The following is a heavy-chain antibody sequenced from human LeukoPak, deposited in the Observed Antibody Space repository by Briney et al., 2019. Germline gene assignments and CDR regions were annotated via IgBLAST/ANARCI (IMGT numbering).Heavy chain of an antibody. V-gene: IGHV1-18*04. D-gene: IGHD1-1*01. J-gene: IGHJ5*02. CDR3: ARKGPTWNDDPYNWFDP. CDR2: ISAYNGNT. CDR1: GYTFTIYG. Sequence: ASVRVSYTASGYTFTIYGISWVRQAPGQGREWMGWISAYNGNTNYTQKLQGRVTMTTDTSTSTAYMELRSLRSDDTAVYYCARKGPTWNDDPYNWFDPWGQGTLVTVSS.